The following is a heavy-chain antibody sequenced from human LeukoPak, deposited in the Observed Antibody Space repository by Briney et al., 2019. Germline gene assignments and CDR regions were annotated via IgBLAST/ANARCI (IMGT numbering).Heavy chain of an antibody. D-gene: IGHD3-3*01. CDR3: AKGSAYADF. CDR1: GFTFSSYA. CDR2: ISGSGGST. V-gene: IGHV3-23*01. J-gene: IGHJ4*02. Sequence: GGSLRLSCAASGFTFSSYAMSWVRQAPGKGLEWVSTISGSGGSTYYADSVKGRFTISRDNPKNTLSLQMNSLRAEDTAVYYCAKGSAYADFWGQGTLVTVSS.